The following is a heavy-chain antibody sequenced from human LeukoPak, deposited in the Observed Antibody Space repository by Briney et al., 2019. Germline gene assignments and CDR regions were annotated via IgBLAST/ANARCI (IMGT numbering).Heavy chain of an antibody. J-gene: IGHJ4*02. V-gene: IGHV4-4*07. CDR3: ASFTTVVTPFSSY. Sequence: SETLSLTCTVSGGSITIYYWSWIRQPAGKGLEWIGRIYTSGSTNYNPSLKSRVTMSVDTSKNQFSLKLSSVTAADTAVYYCASFTTVVTPFSSYWGQGTLVTVSS. CDR1: GGSITIYY. D-gene: IGHD4-23*01. CDR2: IYTSGST.